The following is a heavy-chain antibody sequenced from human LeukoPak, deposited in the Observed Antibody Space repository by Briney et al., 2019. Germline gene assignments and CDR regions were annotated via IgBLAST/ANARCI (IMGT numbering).Heavy chain of an antibody. Sequence: SQTLSLTCTVSGGSISSGDYYWSWIRQPPGKGLEWIGYIYYSGSTYYNPSLKSRVTISVDTSKNQFSLKLTSLTAADTAFYYCARYGMAAEGIWWFDPWGQGTLVTVSS. J-gene: IGHJ5*02. CDR3: ARYGMAAEGIWWFDP. D-gene: IGHD6-13*01. V-gene: IGHV4-30-4*01. CDR1: GGSISSGDYY. CDR2: IYYSGST.